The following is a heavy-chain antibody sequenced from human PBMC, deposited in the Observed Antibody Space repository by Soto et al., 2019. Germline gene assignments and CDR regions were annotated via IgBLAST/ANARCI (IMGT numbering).Heavy chain of an antibody. CDR2: IYYSGST. CDR3: ARAHARSITIFGVVTGNDAFDT. Sequence: PSETLSLTCTVSGGSISSGGYYWSWIRQHPGKGLEWIGYIYYSGSTYYNPSLKSRVTISVDTSKNQFSLKLSSVTAADTAVYYCARAHARSITIFGVVTGNDAFDTWGQGTMVTVS. V-gene: IGHV4-31*03. J-gene: IGHJ3*02. D-gene: IGHD3-3*01. CDR1: GGSISSGGYY.